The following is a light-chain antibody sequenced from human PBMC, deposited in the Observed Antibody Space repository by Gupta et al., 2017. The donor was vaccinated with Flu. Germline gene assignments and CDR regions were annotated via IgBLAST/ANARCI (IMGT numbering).Light chain of an antibody. CDR2: DVS. V-gene: IGLV2-11*01. J-gene: IGLJ2*01. Sequence: QSALTQPRSVSGSPGQSVTISCTGTNSDVGGYNYVSWYQQHPGKAPKLMIYDVSKRPSGVPDRFSGYKSGNTASLTISGLQTEDEAEYYCCSFAGSNTLIFGGGTEVTVL. CDR1: NSDVGGYNY. CDR3: CSFAGSNTLI.